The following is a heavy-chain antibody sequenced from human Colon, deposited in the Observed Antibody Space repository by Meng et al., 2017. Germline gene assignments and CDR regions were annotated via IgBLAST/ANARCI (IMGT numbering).Heavy chain of an antibody. CDR1: GYTFTTFF. D-gene: IGHD1-26*01. CDR3: ARRGAGAAFDF. J-gene: IGHJ4*02. Sequence: QEHLVQSGAEVKTPGSSVKISCEASGYTFTTFFLNWVRQTPDQGFEWLGRINPNSGVTNFAQKFQGRVTMTRDTSISTAYMELASLRSDDTGVYYCARRGAGAAFDFWGQGTLVTVSS. V-gene: IGHV1-2*05. CDR2: INPNSGVT.